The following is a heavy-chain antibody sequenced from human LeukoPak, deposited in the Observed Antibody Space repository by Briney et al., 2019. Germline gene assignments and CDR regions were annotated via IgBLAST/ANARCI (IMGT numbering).Heavy chain of an antibody. D-gene: IGHD1-26*01. CDR1: GYTFTSYG. V-gene: IGHV1-18*01. CDR2: ISAYNGNT. CDR3: ARDIDNYYYYYMDV. J-gene: IGHJ6*03. Sequence: ASVKVSCKASGYTFTSYGISWVRQAPGQGLEWMGWISAYNGNTNYAQKLQGRVTMTTDTSTSTAYMELRSLRSDDTAVYYCARDIDNYYYYYMDVWGKGTTVTVSS.